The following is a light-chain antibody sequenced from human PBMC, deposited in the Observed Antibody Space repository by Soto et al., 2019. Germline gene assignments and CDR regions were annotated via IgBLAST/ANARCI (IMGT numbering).Light chain of an antibody. Sequence: QSVLTQPPSASGTPGQRVTISCSGSSSNIGRNTVNWYQQLPGMAPKLLIHTNNQRPSGVPDRFSGSKSGTSASLAISGLQYEDECDYFCATWDDRLNGRVFGGGPALTVL. CDR2: TNN. CDR1: SSNIGRNT. CDR3: ATWDDRLNGRV. V-gene: IGLV1-44*01. J-gene: IGLJ3*02.